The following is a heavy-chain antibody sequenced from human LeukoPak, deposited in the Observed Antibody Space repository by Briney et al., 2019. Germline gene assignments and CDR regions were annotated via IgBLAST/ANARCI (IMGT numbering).Heavy chain of an antibody. CDR3: ATVKAAAWYGARSYYFDY. J-gene: IGHJ4*02. V-gene: IGHV1-24*01. Sequence: ASVKVSCKVSGYTLTELSMHWARQAPGKGLEWMGGFGPEDGETIYAQKFQGRVTMTEDTSTDTAYMELSSLRSEDTAVYYCATVKAAAWYGARSYYFDYWGQGTLVTVSS. CDR1: GYTLTELS. D-gene: IGHD6-13*01. CDR2: FGPEDGET.